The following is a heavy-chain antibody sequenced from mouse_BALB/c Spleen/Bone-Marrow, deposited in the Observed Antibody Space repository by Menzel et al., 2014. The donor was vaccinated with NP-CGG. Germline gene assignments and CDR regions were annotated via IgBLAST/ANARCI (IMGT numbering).Heavy chain of an antibody. D-gene: IGHD1-1*01. J-gene: IGHJ1*01. V-gene: IGHV2-9*02. CDR1: GFSLTSYG. Sequence: VQLQQSGPGLVAPSQSLSINCTVSGFSLTSYGVHWVRQPPGEGLEWLGVIWSSGSTNYNSTLMSRLSITKDNSKSQVFLKMNSLQTDDTAVYYCARDRYYYGSPYWYFDVWGAGTTVTVSS. CDR3: ARDRYYYGSPYWYFDV. CDR2: IWSSGST.